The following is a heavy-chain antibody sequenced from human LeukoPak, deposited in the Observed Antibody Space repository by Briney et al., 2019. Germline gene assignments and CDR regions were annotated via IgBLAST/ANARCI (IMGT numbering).Heavy chain of an antibody. J-gene: IGHJ3*01. CDR2: IAPISGTP. Sequence: SVKVSCKASGGTFTHYVISWVRQAPGQGLEWMGGIAPISGTPLYSQRFQGRVTISADTSTNTAYMEMSSVTSEDTAVYYCAREGEYYSESGNLVDASDGWGQGTMVIVSA. V-gene: IGHV1-69*06. CDR3: AREGEYYSESGNLVDASDG. D-gene: IGHD3-10*01. CDR1: GGTFTHYV.